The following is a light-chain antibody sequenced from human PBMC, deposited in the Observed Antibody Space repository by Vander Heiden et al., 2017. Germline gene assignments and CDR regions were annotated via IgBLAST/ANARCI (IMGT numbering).Light chain of an antibody. CDR3: SSYSRVSSLV. V-gene: IGLV2-14*03. J-gene: IGLJ3*02. CDR2: EVR. Sequence: QSALTQPASVSVSPGQSTTISCTGTSNDIGDYNYVSWYQQHPGKAPTLLIYEVRNRPSGVSNRFSGSKSGNTASLTISGLQPGDEADYYCSSYSRVSSLVFGEGTKVAVL. CDR1: SNDIGDYNY.